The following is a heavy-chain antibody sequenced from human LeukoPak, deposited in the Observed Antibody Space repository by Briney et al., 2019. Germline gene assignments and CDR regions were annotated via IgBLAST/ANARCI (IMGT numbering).Heavy chain of an antibody. CDR1: GGSINKSNW. CDR3: AREPLDCNGGSCFGGDTAFDI. J-gene: IGHJ3*02. D-gene: IGHD2-15*01. V-gene: IGHV4-4*02. Sequence: SETLSLTCAVSGGSINKSNWWSWVRQPPGKGLEWIGEIYHSGSTNYNPSLKSRVTISADKSKNQFSLNLSSVTAADTAVYYCAREPLDCNGGSCFGGDTAFDIWGQGTMVSVSS. CDR2: IYHSGST.